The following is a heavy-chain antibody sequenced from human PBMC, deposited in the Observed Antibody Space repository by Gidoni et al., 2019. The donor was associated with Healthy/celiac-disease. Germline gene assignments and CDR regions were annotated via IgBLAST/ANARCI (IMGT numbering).Heavy chain of an antibody. V-gene: IGHV3-33*01. D-gene: IGHD1-26*01. CDR1: GFTFSSYG. Sequence: QVQLVESGGGVVQPGRSLRLSCAAYGFTFSSYGMHGVRQAPGKGLEWVAVIWYDGSNKYYADAVKGRFTISRDNSKNTRYLQMNSLRAEDTAVYYCARGPYSGSYYDYWGQGTLVTVSA. J-gene: IGHJ4*02. CDR3: ARGPYSGSYYDY. CDR2: IWYDGSNK.